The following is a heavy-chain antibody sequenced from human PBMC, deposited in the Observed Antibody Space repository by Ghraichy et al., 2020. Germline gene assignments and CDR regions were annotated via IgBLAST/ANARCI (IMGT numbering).Heavy chain of an antibody. CDR1: GFSFSGYS. CDR3: ARSNYYGSGGYDFYYGMDV. V-gene: IGHV3-48*02. CDR2: ISSTSSTM. D-gene: IGHD3-10*01. J-gene: IGHJ6*02. Sequence: GGSLRLSCAASGFSFSGYSMNWVRQSPGKGLEWVSYISSTSSTMYYADSVKGRFTISRDNAKNSLYLQMNSLRDEDTAVYYCARSNYYGSGGYDFYYGMDVWGQGNPGHRRL.